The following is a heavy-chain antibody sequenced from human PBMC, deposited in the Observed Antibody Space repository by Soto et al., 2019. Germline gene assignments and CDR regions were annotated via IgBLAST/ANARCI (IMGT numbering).Heavy chain of an antibody. CDR1: GFTFSRYA. J-gene: IGHJ5*02. CDR2: ILYDGSNK. V-gene: IGHV3-30-3*01. CDR3: ARDVDTAYNWFDP. D-gene: IGHD5-18*01. Sequence: QVQVVESGGGVVQPGRSLRLSCAASGFTFSRYAMHWVRHAPGKGLEWVALILYDGSNKYYADSVKGRFTISRDNSKKTLYLHMNSLSAEDTAVYYCARDVDTAYNWFDPWGQGTLVTVSS.